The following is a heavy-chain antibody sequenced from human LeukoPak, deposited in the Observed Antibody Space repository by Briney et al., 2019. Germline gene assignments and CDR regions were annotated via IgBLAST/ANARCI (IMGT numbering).Heavy chain of an antibody. V-gene: IGHV5-10-1*01. CDR1: GYSFTSYW. CDR2: IDPSDSYT. D-gene: IGHD2-15*01. J-gene: IGHJ6*04. Sequence: GESLKISCKGSGYSFTSYWISWVRQMPGKGLEWMGRIDPSDSYTNYSPSFQGHVTISADKSISTAYLQWSSLKASDTAMYYCARQNCSGGSCYWKRYYYYGMDVWGKGTTVTVSS. CDR3: ARQNCSGGSCYWKRYYYYGMDV.